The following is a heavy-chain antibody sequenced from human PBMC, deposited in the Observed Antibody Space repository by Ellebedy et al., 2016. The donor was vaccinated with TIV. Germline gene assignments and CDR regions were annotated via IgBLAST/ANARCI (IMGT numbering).Heavy chain of an antibody. CDR1: GYSFGSYW. Sequence: KVSCKGFGYSFGSYWIGWVRQMPGKGLEWMGVIYPGDSETRYSPSFQGQVTISADKSISTAYLQWSSLKASDTATYYCARSWFGDLTWFDPWGQGTLVTVSS. J-gene: IGHJ5*02. V-gene: IGHV5-51*01. CDR3: ARSWFGDLTWFDP. D-gene: IGHD3-10*01. CDR2: IYPGDSET.